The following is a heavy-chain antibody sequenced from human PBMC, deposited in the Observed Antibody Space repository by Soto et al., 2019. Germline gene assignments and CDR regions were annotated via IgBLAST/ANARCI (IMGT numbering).Heavy chain of an antibody. Sequence: XDSLNISFKGSGYSFTSYWIGLVRQMPGKGLEWMGIIYPGDSDTRYSPSFQGQVTISADKSISTAYLQWSSLKASDTAMYYCARLTTVTTRKYFDYWGQGTLVTVSS. CDR1: GYSFTSYW. CDR3: ARLTTVTTRKYFDY. CDR2: IYPGDSDT. J-gene: IGHJ4*02. D-gene: IGHD4-17*01. V-gene: IGHV5-51*01.